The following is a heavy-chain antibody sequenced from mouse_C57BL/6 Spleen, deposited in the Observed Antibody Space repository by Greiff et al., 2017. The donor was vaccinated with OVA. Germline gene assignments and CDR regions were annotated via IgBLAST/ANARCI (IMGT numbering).Heavy chain of an antibody. CDR1: GYAFSSSW. D-gene: IGHD1-1*01. CDR2: IYPGDGDT. CDR3: ARDLLRGMDY. J-gene: IGHJ4*01. V-gene: IGHV1-82*01. Sequence: VKLMESGPELVKPGASVKISCKASGYAFSSSWMNWVKQRPGKGLEWIGRIYPGDGDTNYNGKFKGKATLTADKSSSTAFMQLSSLTSEDSAVYFCARDLLRGMDYWGQGTSVTVSS.